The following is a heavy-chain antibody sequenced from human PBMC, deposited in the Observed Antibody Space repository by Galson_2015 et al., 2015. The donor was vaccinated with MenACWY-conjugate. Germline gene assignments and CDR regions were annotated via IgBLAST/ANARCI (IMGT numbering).Heavy chain of an antibody. Sequence: SLRLSCAASGFTFSSYAMSWVRQAPGKGLEWVSAISGSGGSTYYADSVKGRFTISRDNSKNTLYLQMNSLRAEDTAVYYCAKDGRLVAVAGGFWYFDLWGRGTLVTVSS. CDR3: AKDGRLVAVAGGFWYFDL. J-gene: IGHJ2*01. CDR1: GFTFSSYA. CDR2: ISGSGGST. D-gene: IGHD6-19*01. V-gene: IGHV3-23*01.